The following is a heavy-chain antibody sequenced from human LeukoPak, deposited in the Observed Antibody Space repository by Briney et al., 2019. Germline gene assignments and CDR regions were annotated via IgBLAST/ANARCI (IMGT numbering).Heavy chain of an antibody. Sequence: GGSLRLSCAASGFTFSSYAMSWVRLATVKGLDWVSTFSGSGGSLYYADSVRGRFTISRDNSKNTLYLQMNSLRAEDTAVYYCAKLMGSLDAWGSFRFSFDSWGQGTLVTVSS. CDR1: GFTFSSYA. CDR2: FSGSGGSL. V-gene: IGHV3-23*01. D-gene: IGHD3-16*02. CDR3: AKLMGSLDAWGSFRFSFDS. J-gene: IGHJ4*02.